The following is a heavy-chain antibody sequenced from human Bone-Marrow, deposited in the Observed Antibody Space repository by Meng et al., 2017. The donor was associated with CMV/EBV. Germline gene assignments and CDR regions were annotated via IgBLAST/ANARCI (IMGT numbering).Heavy chain of an antibody. D-gene: IGHD6-13*01. CDR2: IIPILGIA. Sequence: KASGGTVRSYAMSWVRPGTGQGLEWMGGIIPILGIANYAQKFQGRVTITADKSTSTAYVELSSLRSEDTAVYYCARDSREAAGGWFDPWGQGTLVTVSS. V-gene: IGHV1-69*10. J-gene: IGHJ5*02. CDR1: GGTVRSYA. CDR3: ARDSREAAGGWFDP.